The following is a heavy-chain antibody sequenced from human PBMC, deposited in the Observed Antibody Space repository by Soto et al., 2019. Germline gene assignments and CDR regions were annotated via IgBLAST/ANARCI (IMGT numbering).Heavy chain of an antibody. CDR2: INPSGGST. D-gene: IGHD6-6*01. CDR3: ASEYSSSSRYGMDV. J-gene: IGHJ6*02. CDR1: GYNLTSYY. V-gene: IGHV1-46*01. Sequence: QVQLVQSGAEVKKPGASVKDSCKATGYNLTSYYMHWVRQAPGQGLEWMGIINPSGGSTSYAQKFQGRVTMTRDTSTSTVYMELSSLRSEDTAVYYCASEYSSSSRYGMDVWGQGTTVTVSS.